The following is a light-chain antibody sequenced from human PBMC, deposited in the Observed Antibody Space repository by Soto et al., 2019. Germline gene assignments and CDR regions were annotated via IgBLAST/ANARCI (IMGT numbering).Light chain of an antibody. CDR3: QQRRNWPPWT. CDR1: QSVSSY. V-gene: IGKV3-11*01. CDR2: DAS. J-gene: IGKJ1*01. Sequence: EIVLTQSPATLSLSPGEIATLSCRASQSVSSYLAWYQQKPGQAPRLLIYDASNRATGIPARFSGSGSGTDFTLTISSLEPEDFAVYYCQQRRNWPPWTFGQGTKVEIK.